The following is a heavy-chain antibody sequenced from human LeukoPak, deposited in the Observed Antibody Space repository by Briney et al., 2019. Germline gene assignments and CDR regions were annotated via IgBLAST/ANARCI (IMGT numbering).Heavy chain of an antibody. J-gene: IGHJ3*02. CDR2: INHSGST. V-gene: IGHV4-34*01. D-gene: IGHD3-22*01. CDR3: ARASLLSFGYYYVDAFDI. CDR1: GGSFSGYY. Sequence: SETLSLTCAVYGGSFSGYYWSWIRQPPGKGLEWIGEINHSGSTNYNPSLKSRVTISVDTSKNQFSLKLSSVTAADTAVYYCARASLLSFGYYYVDAFDIWGQGTMVTVSS.